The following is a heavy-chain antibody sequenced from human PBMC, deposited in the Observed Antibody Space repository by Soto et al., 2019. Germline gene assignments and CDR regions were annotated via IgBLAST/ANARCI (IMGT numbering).Heavy chain of an antibody. CDR1: GASISSTDYY. D-gene: IGHD2-21*01. CDR2: ISYSGST. CDR3: ARDPSSGGYCPGPCFDY. J-gene: IGHJ4*02. Sequence: TLSLTCTVSGASISSTDYYWTWIRQPPGKGLESIGYISYSGSTYYNPSLKSRVTISVDTSKNQFSLRLSSVTAADTAVYYCARDPSSGGYCPGPCFDYWGQGSLVTVSS. V-gene: IGHV4-30-4*01.